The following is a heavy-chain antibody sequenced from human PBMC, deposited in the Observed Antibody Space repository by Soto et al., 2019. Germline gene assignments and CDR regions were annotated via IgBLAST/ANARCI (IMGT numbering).Heavy chain of an antibody. V-gene: IGHV1-69*01. D-gene: IGHD1-1*01. CDR2: IIPVFGTA. CDR3: ARGWNDFPH. Sequence: QVQLVQSGAEVKKPGSSVKVSCKASGGTFSSYAISWVRQAPGQGLECMGGIIPVFGTANYAQKFQGRVTIIADESTSTVYMELSSLRSEDTAVYYCARGWNDFPHWGQGTLVTVSS. CDR1: GGTFSSYA. J-gene: IGHJ1*01.